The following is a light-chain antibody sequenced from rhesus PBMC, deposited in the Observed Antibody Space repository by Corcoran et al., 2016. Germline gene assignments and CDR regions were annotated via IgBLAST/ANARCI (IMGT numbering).Light chain of an antibody. Sequence: DIQMTQSPSSLSASVGDRVTVTCRASQGINKELSWYQQKPGKAPTLLIYAASRLQTGVSSRFSGRGFGTDFTLTISSLHPEDVATYCCLQDYPTPCTFVHGAKVEIK. J-gene: IGKJ1*01. CDR1: QGINKE. V-gene: IGKV1-94*01. CDR3: LQDYPTPCT. CDR2: AAS.